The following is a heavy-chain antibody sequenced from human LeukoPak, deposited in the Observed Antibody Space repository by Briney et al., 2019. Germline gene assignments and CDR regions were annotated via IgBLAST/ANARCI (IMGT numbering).Heavy chain of an antibody. CDR2: INWSGVNT. Sequence: AGSLRLSCAASGFTFDDYGMSWVRQAPGKGLEWVSGINWSGVNTGYADSVKGRFTISRDNAKSSLYLQMNNLRVEDTALYYCARPRPHDYYFDLWGQGTLVTVSS. CDR1: GFTFDDYG. D-gene: IGHD1-1*01. V-gene: IGHV3-20*04. J-gene: IGHJ4*02. CDR3: ARPRPHDYYFDL.